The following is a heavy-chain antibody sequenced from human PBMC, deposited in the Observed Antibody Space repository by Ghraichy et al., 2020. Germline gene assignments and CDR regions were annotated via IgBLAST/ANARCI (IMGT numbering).Heavy chain of an antibody. J-gene: IGHJ6*02. CDR1: GGSISSYY. CDR3: ARDRRGYSGYDPTKPYNYYYGMDV. D-gene: IGHD5-12*01. CDR2: IYYSGST. V-gene: IGHV4-59*01. Sequence: SETLSLTCTVSGGSISSYYWSWIRQPPGKGLEWIGYIYYSGSTNYNPSLKSRVTISVDTSKNQFSLKLSSVTAADTAVYYCARDRRGYSGYDPTKPYNYYYGMDVWGQGTTVTVSS.